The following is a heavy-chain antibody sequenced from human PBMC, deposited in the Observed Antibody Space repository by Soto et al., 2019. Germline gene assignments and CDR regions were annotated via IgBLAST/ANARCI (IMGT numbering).Heavy chain of an antibody. CDR1: GFTFISYS. CDR2: ISSSSSYI. V-gene: IGHV3-21*01. Sequence: GGSLRLSCAASGFTFISYSMNWVRQAPGKGLEWVSSISSSSSYIYYADSVKGRFTISRDNAKNSLYLQMNSLRAEDTAVYYCARDRQYYYDSSGYYDAFDIWGQGTMVTVSS. D-gene: IGHD3-22*01. J-gene: IGHJ3*02. CDR3: ARDRQYYYDSSGYYDAFDI.